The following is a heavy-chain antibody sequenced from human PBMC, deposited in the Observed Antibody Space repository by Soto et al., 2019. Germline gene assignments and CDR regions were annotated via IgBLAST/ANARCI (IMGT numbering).Heavy chain of an antibody. J-gene: IGHJ5*02. Sequence: ASVKVSCKASGYTFTSYGISWVRQAPGQGLEWMGWISAYNGNTNYAQKLQGRVTMTTDTSTSTAYMELRSLRSDDTAVYYCARVRLHLGELSFDNWFDPWGQGTLVTVSS. CDR3: ARVRLHLGELSFDNWFDP. CDR2: ISAYNGNT. CDR1: GYTFTSYG. D-gene: IGHD3-16*02. V-gene: IGHV1-18*01.